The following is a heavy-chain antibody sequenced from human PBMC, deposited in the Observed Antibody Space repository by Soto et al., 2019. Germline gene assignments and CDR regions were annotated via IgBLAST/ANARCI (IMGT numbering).Heavy chain of an antibody. J-gene: IGHJ4*02. CDR3: AKDHQVYCSSTSCYYGFDY. CDR1: GFTFSSYA. D-gene: IGHD2-2*01. Sequence: PGGSLRLSCAASGFTFSSYAMSWVRQAPGKGLGWVSAISGSGGSTYYADSVKGRFTISRDNSKNTLYLQMNSLRAEDTAVYYCAKDHQVYCSSTSCYYGFDYWGQGTLVTVSS. V-gene: IGHV3-23*01. CDR2: ISGSGGST.